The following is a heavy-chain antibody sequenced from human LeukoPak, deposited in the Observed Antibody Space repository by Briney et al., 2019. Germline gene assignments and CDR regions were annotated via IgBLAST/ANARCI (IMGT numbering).Heavy chain of an antibody. CDR3: ARGADIVVVAHYSAFDY. Sequence: PSETQSPTRAVDGGSFSGYYWSWIRQPPGKGLEWIGETKHSGSTNYNPSLRIRVTLSVDTSTNQFSLKLSSVTASDTAVYYCARGADIVVVAHYSAFDYWGQGTLVTVSS. CDR1: GGSFSGYY. V-gene: IGHV4-34*01. D-gene: IGHD2-21*01. J-gene: IGHJ4*02. CDR2: TKHSGST.